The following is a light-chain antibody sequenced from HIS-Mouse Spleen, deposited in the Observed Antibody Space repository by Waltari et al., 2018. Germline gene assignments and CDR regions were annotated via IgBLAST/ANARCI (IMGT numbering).Light chain of an antibody. CDR1: NIGRQR. CDR3: QVWDSSSDHVV. Sequence: SYVLTQPPSVSVAPGKTARITCGGNNIGRQRVHWYQHEPGQAPVLVVYDDSDRPSGIPERFSGSNSGNTATLTISRVEAGDEADYYCQVWDSSSDHVVFGGGTKLTVL. V-gene: IGLV3-21*03. CDR2: DDS. J-gene: IGLJ2*01.